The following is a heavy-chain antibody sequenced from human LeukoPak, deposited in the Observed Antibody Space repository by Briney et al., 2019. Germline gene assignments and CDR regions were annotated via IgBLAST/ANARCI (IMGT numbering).Heavy chain of an antibody. CDR1: GGSISSSSYY. CDR3: ARDGSPTYYYDSSGYWNWFDP. CDR2: IYYSGST. Sequence: PSETLSLTCTVSGGSISSSSYYWGWIRQPPGKGLEWIGSIYYSGSTYYNPSLKSRVTISVDTSKNQFSLKLSSVTAADTAVYYCARDGSPTYYYDSSGYWNWFDPWGQGTLVTVSS. J-gene: IGHJ5*02. V-gene: IGHV4-39*07. D-gene: IGHD3-22*01.